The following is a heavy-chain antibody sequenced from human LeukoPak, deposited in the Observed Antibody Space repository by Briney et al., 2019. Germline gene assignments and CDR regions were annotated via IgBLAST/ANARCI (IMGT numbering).Heavy chain of an antibody. CDR2: NSSSGSNT. CDR3: ARAGYYDGSTFDY. D-gene: IGHD3-22*01. Sequence: GGSLRLSCAASGFTFSDDYMTWIRQASGKGLEWVSYNSSSGSNTYYADSVKGRFTISRDNAKKSLYLQMNSLRAEDTAVYYCARAGYYDGSTFDYWGQGTLVTVSS. V-gene: IGHV3-11*01. J-gene: IGHJ4*02. CDR1: GFTFSDDY.